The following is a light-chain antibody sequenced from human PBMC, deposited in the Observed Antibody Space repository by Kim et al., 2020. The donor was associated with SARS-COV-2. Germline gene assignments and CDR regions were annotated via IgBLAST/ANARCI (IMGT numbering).Light chain of an antibody. V-gene: IGLV3-1*01. J-gene: IGLJ3*02. CDR1: KLGDKY. Sequence: SYELTQPPSVSVSPGQTASITCSGDKLGDKYACWYQQKPGQSPVLVIYQDSKRPSGIPERFSGSNSGNTATLTISGTQAMDEADYYCQAWDRRVFGG. CDR3: QAWDRRV. CDR2: QDS.